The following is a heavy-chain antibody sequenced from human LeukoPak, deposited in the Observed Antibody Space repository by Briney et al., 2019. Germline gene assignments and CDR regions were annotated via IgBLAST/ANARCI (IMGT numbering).Heavy chain of an antibody. V-gene: IGHV3-30*03. D-gene: IGHD6-19*01. CDR1: GFTFSSYG. CDR3: ARACSSGWYSDC. J-gene: IGHJ4*02. Sequence: PGRSLRLSCAASGFTFSSYGMHWVRQAPGKGLEWVAVISYDGSNKYYADSVKGRFTISRDNSKNTLYLQMNSLRAEDTAVYYCARACSSGWYSDCWGQGTLVTVSS. CDR2: ISYDGSNK.